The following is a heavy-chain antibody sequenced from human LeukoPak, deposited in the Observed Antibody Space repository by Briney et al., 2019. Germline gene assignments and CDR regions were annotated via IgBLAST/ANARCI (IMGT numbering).Heavy chain of an antibody. J-gene: IGHJ5*02. CDR1: GYTFTSYY. CDR2: INPSGGSA. CDR3: ARDGAIAAAGTNWFDP. Sequence: GASVKVSCKASGYTFTSYYMHWVRQAPGQGLEWMGIINPSGGSASYAQKFQGRVTMTRDTSTSTVYMELSSLRSEDTAVYYCARDGAIAAAGTNWFDPWGQGTLVTVSS. V-gene: IGHV1-46*01. D-gene: IGHD6-13*01.